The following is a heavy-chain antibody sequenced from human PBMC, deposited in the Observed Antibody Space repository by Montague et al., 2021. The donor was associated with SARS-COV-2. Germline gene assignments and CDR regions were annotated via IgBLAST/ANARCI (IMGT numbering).Heavy chain of an antibody. J-gene: IGHJ6*02. D-gene: IGHD2-2*01. CDR3: TREGYQVLWSDYYYYGMDV. V-gene: IGHV4-34*01. CDR1: GGSFSGYY. Sequence: SETLSLTCAVYGGSFSGYYWSWIRQPPGKGLKWIGEINHSGSTNXNPSLKSRVTISVDTSKNQFSLKLSSVTAADTAVYYCTREGYQVLWSDYYYYGMDVWGQGTTVTVSS. CDR2: INHSGST.